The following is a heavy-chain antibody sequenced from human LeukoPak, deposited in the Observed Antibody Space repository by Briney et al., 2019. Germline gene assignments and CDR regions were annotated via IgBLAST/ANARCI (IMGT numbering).Heavy chain of an antibody. D-gene: IGHD1-26*01. J-gene: IGHJ3*02. CDR3: AKDFVGATAHDAFDI. Sequence: GGSLRLSCAASGFTFDDYAMHWVRQAPGKGLEWVSGISWNSGSIGYADSVKGRFTISRDNAKNSLYLQMNSLRAEDTALYYCAKDFVGATAHDAFDIWGQGTMVTVSS. CDR1: GFTFDDYA. V-gene: IGHV3-9*01. CDR2: ISWNSGSI.